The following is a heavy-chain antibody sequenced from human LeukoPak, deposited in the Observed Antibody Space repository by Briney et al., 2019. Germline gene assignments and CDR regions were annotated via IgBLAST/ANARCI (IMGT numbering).Heavy chain of an antibody. J-gene: IGHJ4*02. CDR1: GFTFSSYS. V-gene: IGHV3-48*04. CDR3: ARGVANYYDSSGYQN. D-gene: IGHD3-22*01. Sequence: GGSLRLSCAASGFTFSSYSMNWVRQAPGKGLEWVSYISSSSSTIYYADSVKGQSTISRDNAKNSLYLQMNSLRAEDTAVYYCARGVANYYDSSGYQNWGQGTLVTVSS. CDR2: ISSSSSTI.